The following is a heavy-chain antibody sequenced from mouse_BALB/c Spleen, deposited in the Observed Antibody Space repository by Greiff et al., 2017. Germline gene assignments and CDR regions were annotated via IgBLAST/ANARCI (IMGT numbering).Heavy chain of an antibody. CDR3: ARRDDGYSFDY. V-gene: IGHV1S137*01. CDR1: GYTFTDYA. J-gene: IGHJ2*01. Sequence: QVQLQQSGAELVRPGVSVKISCKGSGYTFTDYAMHWVKQSHAKSLEWIGVISTYYGDASYNQKFKGKATMTVDKSSSTAYMELARLTSEDSAIYYCARRDDGYSFDYWGQGTTLTVSS. D-gene: IGHD2-3*01. CDR2: ISTYYGDA.